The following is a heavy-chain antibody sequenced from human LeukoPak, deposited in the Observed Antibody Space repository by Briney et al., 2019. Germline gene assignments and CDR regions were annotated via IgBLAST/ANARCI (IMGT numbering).Heavy chain of an antibody. CDR3: ARIYSGSHYS. V-gene: IGHV3-53*01. CDR2: IYSDGST. CDR1: GFIVNTYY. Sequence: GGSLRLSCAVSGFIVNTYYMSWVRQAPGKGLEWVSIIYSDGSTYYADSVKGRFTISRDTSKNTLFLQMNSLRAEDPAVYYCARIYSGSHYSWGQGTLVTISS. D-gene: IGHD1-26*01. J-gene: IGHJ4*02.